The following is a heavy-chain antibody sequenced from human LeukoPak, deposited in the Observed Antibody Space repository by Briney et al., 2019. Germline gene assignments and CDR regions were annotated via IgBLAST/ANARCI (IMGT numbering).Heavy chain of an antibody. V-gene: IGHV4-59*01. CDR1: GGSISSYY. Sequence: PSETLSLTCTVSGGSISSYYWSWIRQPPGKGLEWIGYIYYSGSTNYNPSLKSRVTISVDTSKNQFSLKLSSVTAADTAVYYCAQGPSYFDYWGQGTLVTVSS. CDR2: IYYSGST. CDR3: AQGPSYFDY. J-gene: IGHJ4*02.